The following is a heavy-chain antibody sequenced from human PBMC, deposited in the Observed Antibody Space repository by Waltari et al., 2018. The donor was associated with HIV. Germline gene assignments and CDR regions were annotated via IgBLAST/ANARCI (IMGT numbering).Heavy chain of an antibody. Sequence: QVQLQESGPGLVKPSETLSLTCTVSGGSISSYYWSWIRQPPGKGLEWIGYNYYSGSTNYIPHLKSRVTISVDTSKTQFSLKLSSVTAADTAVYYCARRSDYYYDSSGYYDYWGQGTLVTVSS. CDR1: GGSISSYY. V-gene: IGHV4-59*01. CDR2: NYYSGST. D-gene: IGHD3-22*01. J-gene: IGHJ4*02. CDR3: ARRSDYYYDSSGYYDY.